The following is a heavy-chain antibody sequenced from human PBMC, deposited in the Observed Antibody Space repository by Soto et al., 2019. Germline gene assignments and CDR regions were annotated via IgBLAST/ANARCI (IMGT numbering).Heavy chain of an antibody. J-gene: IGHJ4*02. Sequence: ASVKVSCKASGYTFTSYGISWVRQAPGQGLEWMGWISAYNGNTNYAQKFQERVTISWDMSTNTAYMELSSLRSEDTAVYYCAAESYYESNGTKGRIDWGQGTLVTVSS. V-gene: IGHV1-18*01. D-gene: IGHD3-22*01. CDR1: GYTFTSYG. CDR3: AAESYYESNGTKGRID. CDR2: ISAYNGNT.